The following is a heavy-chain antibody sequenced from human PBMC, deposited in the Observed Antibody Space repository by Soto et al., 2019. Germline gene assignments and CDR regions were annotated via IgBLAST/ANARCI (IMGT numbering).Heavy chain of an antibody. CDR2: IYYSGST. CDR3: ARGYDFWSGYYRHYYMDV. CDR1: GGSISSYY. J-gene: IGHJ6*03. Sequence: SETLSLTCTVSGGSISSYYWSWIRQPPGKGLEWIGYIYYSGSTNYNPSLKSRVTISVDTSKNQFSLKLSSVTAADTAVYYCARGYDFWSGYYRHYYMDVWGKGTTVTVSS. V-gene: IGHV4-59*01. D-gene: IGHD3-3*01.